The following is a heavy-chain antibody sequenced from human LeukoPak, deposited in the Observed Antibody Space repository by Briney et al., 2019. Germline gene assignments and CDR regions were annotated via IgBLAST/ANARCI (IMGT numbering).Heavy chain of an antibody. CDR2: IYYSGST. V-gene: IGHV4-59*01. D-gene: IGHD5-18*01. CDR3: ARDNGGSYGYWYFDY. CDR1: GGSISSYY. J-gene: IGHJ4*02. Sequence: SETLSLTCTVSGGSISSYYWSWIRQPPGKGLEWIGYIYYSGSTNYNPSLKSRVTISVDTSKNQFSLKLSSVTAADTAVYYCARDNGGSYGYWYFDYWGQGALVTVSS.